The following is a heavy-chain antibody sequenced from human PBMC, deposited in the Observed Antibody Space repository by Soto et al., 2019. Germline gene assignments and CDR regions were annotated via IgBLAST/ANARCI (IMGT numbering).Heavy chain of an antibody. CDR3: ARVVGSGSAFHYFDY. V-gene: IGHV3-33*01. CDR1: GFSFRVYG. J-gene: IGHJ4*02. CDR2: IWSDGSNK. Sequence: QVQLVESGGGVVQPGRSLRLSCAASGFSFRVYGMHWVRQAPGKGLEWVAVIWSDGSNKYCADSVKGRFTISRDNSKNTLYLQMNSLRAEDTAVYYCARVVGSGSAFHYFDYWGQGTLVTVSS. D-gene: IGHD3-10*01.